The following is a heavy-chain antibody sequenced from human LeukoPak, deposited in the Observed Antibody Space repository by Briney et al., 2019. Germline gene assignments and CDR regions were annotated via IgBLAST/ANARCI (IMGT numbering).Heavy chain of an antibody. Sequence: GGSLRLSCVASGFTFSRNWMSWVRQAPGKGLEWVGNIQPDGSEQYPVDSVKGRFTISRDNAKNSLYLQMNSLRAEDTAVYYCARDRGIAALGYYYMDVWGKGTTVTVSS. D-gene: IGHD6-13*01. CDR3: ARDRGIAALGYYYMDV. V-gene: IGHV3-7*01. CDR2: IQPDGSEQ. J-gene: IGHJ6*03. CDR1: GFTFSRNW.